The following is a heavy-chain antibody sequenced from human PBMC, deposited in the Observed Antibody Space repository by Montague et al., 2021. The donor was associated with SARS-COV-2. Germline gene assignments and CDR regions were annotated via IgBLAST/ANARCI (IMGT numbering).Heavy chain of an antibody. CDR3: ASGKYYDFWSGYYSHDYVSGTDV. CDR1: GGSISSYY. Sequence: SETLSLTCTVSGGSISSYYWSWIRQPAGKGLEWIGRIHTSGSTDYNPSLNSRVTMSVDTSKNQFSLKLGSVTAADTAVYYCASGKYYDFWSGYYSHDYVSGTDVWGQGTTVTVSS. J-gene: IGHJ6*02. CDR2: IHTSGST. D-gene: IGHD3-3*01. V-gene: IGHV4-4*07.